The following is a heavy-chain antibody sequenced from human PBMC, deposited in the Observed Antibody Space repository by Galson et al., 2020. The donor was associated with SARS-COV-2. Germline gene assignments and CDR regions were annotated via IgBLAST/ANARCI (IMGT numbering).Heavy chain of an antibody. CDR3: ASPGGGSYYTAFDI. V-gene: IGHV3-30*04. J-gene: IGHJ3*02. Sequence: GGSLRLSCAASGFTFSSYAMHWVRQAPGKGLEWVAVILYDGSNKYYADSVKGRFTISRDNSKNTLYLQMNSLRAEDTAVYYCASPGGGSYYTAFDIWGQGTMVTVSS. CDR2: ILYDGSNK. CDR1: GFTFSSYA. D-gene: IGHD1-26*01.